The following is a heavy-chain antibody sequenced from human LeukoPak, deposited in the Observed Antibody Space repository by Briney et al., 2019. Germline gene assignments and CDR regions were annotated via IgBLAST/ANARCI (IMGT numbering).Heavy chain of an antibody. CDR2: INPSGTGT. CDR3: ATDHSMANTTWWFDP. V-gene: IGHV1-46*01. CDR1: GYTITNNY. D-gene: IGHD1-26*01. J-gene: IGHJ5*02. Sequence: ASVKVSCKASGYTITNNYMHWVRQAPGQGLEWMGVINPSGTGTSYAQKFQGRITMSRDTSTSTVYMELSSLRSEDTAFYYCATDHSMANTTWWFDPWGQGTLVTVSS.